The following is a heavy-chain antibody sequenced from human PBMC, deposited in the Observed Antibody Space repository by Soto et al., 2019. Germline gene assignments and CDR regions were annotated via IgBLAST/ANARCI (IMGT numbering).Heavy chain of an antibody. V-gene: IGHV6-1*01. D-gene: IGHD6-6*01. CDR3: ARDLEYSSSSYYYGMDV. CDR2: TYYRSKWYN. Sequence: PSQTLSLTCAISGDSVSSNSAAWNWIRQSPSRGLEWLGRTYYRSKWYNDYAVSVKSRITINPDTSKNQFSLQLNSVTPEDTAVYYCARDLEYSSSSYYYGMDVWGQGTTVTVSS. CDR1: GDSVSSNSAA. J-gene: IGHJ6*02.